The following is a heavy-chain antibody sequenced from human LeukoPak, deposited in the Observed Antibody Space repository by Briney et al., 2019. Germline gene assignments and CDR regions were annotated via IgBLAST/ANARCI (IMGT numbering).Heavy chain of an antibody. CDR2: ISAYNGNT. J-gene: IGHJ4*02. D-gene: IGHD3-10*01. Sequence: GASVKVSCKASGYTFTSYGISWVRQAPGQGLEGMGWISAYNGNTNYAQKLQGRVTMTTDTSTSTAYMELRSLRSDDTAVYYCARDPLGGFGELSNDYWGQGTLVTVSS. CDR1: GYTFTSYG. CDR3: ARDPLGGFGELSNDY. V-gene: IGHV1-18*01.